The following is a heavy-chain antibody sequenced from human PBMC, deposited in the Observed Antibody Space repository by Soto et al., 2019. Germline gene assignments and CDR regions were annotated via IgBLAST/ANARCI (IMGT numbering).Heavy chain of an antibody. CDR3: ARAALLLRFLEWLSVDAFDI. CDR2: INPNSGGT. D-gene: IGHD3-3*01. V-gene: IGHV1-2*02. J-gene: IGHJ3*02. Sequence: ASVKVSCKASGYTFTGYYMHWVRQAPGQGLEWMGWINPNSGGTNYAQKFQGRVTMTRDTSISTAYMELSRLRSDDTAVYYCARAALLLRFLEWLSVDAFDIWGQGTMVTVS. CDR1: GYTFTGYY.